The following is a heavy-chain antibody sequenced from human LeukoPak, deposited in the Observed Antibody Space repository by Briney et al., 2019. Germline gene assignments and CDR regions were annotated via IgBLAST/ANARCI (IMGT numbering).Heavy chain of an antibody. CDR1: GYSISSGYY. J-gene: IGHJ4*02. CDR2: VYHSGST. CDR3: ARRPRGHDILTGYFDY. V-gene: IGHV4-38-2*01. D-gene: IGHD3-9*01. Sequence: PSETLSLTCAVSGYSISSGYYWGRIRQPPGAGLEWIGSVYHSGSTHYNPSLKSRVTISMDTSKNQFSLKLSSVTAADTAVYYCARRPRGHDILTGYFDYWGQGTLVTVSS.